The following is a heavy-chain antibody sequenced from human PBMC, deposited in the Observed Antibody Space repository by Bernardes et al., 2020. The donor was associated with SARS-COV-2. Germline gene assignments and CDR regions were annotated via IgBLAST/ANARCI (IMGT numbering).Heavy chain of an antibody. J-gene: IGHJ4*02. V-gene: IGHV3-66*02. CDR2: IYSGGST. CDR3: ARDSGSSGWFD. CDR1: GFTFSSYW. Sequence: EGSLILSCATSGFTFSSYWMNWVRQAPGQGLEWVSVIYSGGSTYYVDSVKGRFTISRDNSKNTLYLQMNSLRAEDTAVYYCARDSGSSGWFDWGQGTLVTVSS. D-gene: IGHD6-19*01.